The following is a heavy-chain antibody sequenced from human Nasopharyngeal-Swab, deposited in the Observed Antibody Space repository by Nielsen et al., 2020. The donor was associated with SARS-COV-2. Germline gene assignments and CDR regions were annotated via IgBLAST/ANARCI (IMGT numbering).Heavy chain of an antibody. J-gene: IGHJ6*02. D-gene: IGHD3-16*01. CDR3: VVAYYVWGSSRGMDV. CDR2: INSDGSNT. CDR1: GFTFSSYA. V-gene: IGHV3-74*01. Sequence: GESLKISCAASGFTFSSYAMSWVRQAPGKGLVWVSRINSDGSNTAYADSVKGRFSISRDNAKNTVYLQMNSLRVEETAVYYCVVAYYVWGSSRGMDVWGQGTTVTVSS.